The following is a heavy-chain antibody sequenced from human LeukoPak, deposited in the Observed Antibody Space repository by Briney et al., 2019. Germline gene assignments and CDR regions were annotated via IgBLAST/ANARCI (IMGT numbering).Heavy chain of an antibody. CDR1: GFSFSTYT. J-gene: IGHJ6*04. CDR2: ILNNGGTT. Sequence: GGSLRLSCAASGFSFSTYTMHWVRQAPGKGLEYVSSILNNGGTTYYADSVKGRFTISRDNSKDTLYLQMSSLRSEDMAVYYCARERGHYYLDVWGKGTTVTVSS. D-gene: IGHD3-10*01. V-gene: IGHV3-64*02. CDR3: ARERGHYYLDV.